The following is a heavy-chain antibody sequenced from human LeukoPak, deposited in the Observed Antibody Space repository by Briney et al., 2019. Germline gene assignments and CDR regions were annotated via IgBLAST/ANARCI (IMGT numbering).Heavy chain of an antibody. Sequence: GGPLRLSCTASGFRLSRYRMHWLRQAPGKGRVWVSRINPYGGSTNYADSVKGRFTISRDSARNTVYLQMNSLRADDTAVYYCARGNSGSSGLWGSWGQGTLVTVSS. CDR2: INPYGGST. D-gene: IGHD1-26*01. V-gene: IGHV3-74*01. CDR3: ARGNSGSSGLWGS. CDR1: GFRLSRYR. J-gene: IGHJ5*02.